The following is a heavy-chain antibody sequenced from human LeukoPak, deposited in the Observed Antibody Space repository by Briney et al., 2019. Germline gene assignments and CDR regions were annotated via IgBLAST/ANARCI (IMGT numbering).Heavy chain of an antibody. Sequence: ASVKVSCKASGYTFTSYGISWVRQAPGQGLEWTGWISAYNGNTNYAQKLQGRVTMTTDTSTSTAYMELRSLRSDDTAVYYCARESYYYDSSGSRYDAFDIWGQGTMVTVSS. V-gene: IGHV1-18*01. D-gene: IGHD3-22*01. CDR3: ARESYYYDSSGSRYDAFDI. CDR2: ISAYNGNT. J-gene: IGHJ3*02. CDR1: GYTFTSYG.